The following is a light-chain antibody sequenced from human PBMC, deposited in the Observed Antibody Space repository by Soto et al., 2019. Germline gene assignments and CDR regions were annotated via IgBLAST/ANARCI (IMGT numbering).Light chain of an antibody. J-gene: IGKJ4*01. CDR3: QQYNKWPLT. CDR1: QSVSSN. CDR2: HAS. V-gene: IGKV3-15*01. Sequence: EIVMTQSPATLSVSPGERATLSCRASQSVSSNLAWYQQKPGQAPRLLIYHASTRATGIPARFSGSGYGTEFTLTISSLQSEDFAVYYCQQYNKWPLTFGGGTKVEIK.